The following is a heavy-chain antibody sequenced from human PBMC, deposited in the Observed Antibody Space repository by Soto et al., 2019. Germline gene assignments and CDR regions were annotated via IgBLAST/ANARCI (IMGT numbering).Heavy chain of an antibody. J-gene: IGHJ3*02. CDR2: ISSGGSTI. D-gene: IGHD3-3*01. CDR1: VYTFSSYS. Sequence: PGGSMKLSFSASVYTFSSYSMHWVRQAPGKGLEWVSYISSGGSTIYYADSVKGRFTISRDNAKNSLYLQMNSLRAEDTAVYYCARDFGHDAFDIWGQGTMVTVSS. V-gene: IGHV3-48*04. CDR3: ARDFGHDAFDI.